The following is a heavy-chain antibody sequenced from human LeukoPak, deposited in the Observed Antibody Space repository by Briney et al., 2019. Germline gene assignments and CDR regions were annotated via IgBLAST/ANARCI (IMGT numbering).Heavy chain of an antibody. V-gene: IGHV4-39*01. CDR3: NGGLETNYYYYYMDV. Sequence: PSETLSLTCTVSGGSISGSSYYWGWIRQPPGKGLEWIGSIYYSGSTYYNPSLKSRVTISVDTSKNQFSLKLSSVTAADTAVYYCNGGLETNYYYYYMDVWGKGTTVTVSS. CDR1: GGSISGSSYY. J-gene: IGHJ6*03. D-gene: IGHD1-1*01. CDR2: IYYSGST.